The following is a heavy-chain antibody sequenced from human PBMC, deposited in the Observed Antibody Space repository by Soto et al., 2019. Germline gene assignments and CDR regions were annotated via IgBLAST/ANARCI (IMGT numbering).Heavy chain of an antibody. CDR3: AKARSTSANYYYYYYMDV. CDR1: GFTFDDYA. Sequence: EVQLVESGGGLVQPGRSLRLSCAASGFTFDDYAMHWVRQAPGKGLEWVSGISWNSGSIGYADSVKGRFTISRDNAKNSLYLQMNSLRAEDTALYYCAKARSTSANYYYYYYMDVWGKGTTVTVSS. D-gene: IGHD2-2*01. J-gene: IGHJ6*03. V-gene: IGHV3-9*01. CDR2: ISWNSGSI.